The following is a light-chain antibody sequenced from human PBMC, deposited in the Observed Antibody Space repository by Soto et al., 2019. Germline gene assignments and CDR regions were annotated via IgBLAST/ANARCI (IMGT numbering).Light chain of an antibody. Sequence: EIVMTQSPATLSVSLGERATLSCRASQSISNNLAWYQQKPGQAPRLLIYAASIRATGIPDRFSGSGSGTAFTLTISSLQSEDFATYFCQQLNSYPLTFGQGTRLEIK. CDR3: QQLNSYPLT. V-gene: IGKV3-15*01. CDR1: QSISNN. CDR2: AAS. J-gene: IGKJ5*01.